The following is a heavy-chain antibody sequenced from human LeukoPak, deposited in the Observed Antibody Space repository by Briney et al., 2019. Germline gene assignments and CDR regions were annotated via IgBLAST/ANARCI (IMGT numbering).Heavy chain of an antibody. CDR2: ISGSGGST. V-gene: IGHV3-23*01. CDR3: ARDNPLYYDYVWGSYRPFDY. J-gene: IGHJ4*02. D-gene: IGHD3-16*02. Sequence: PGGSLRLSCAASGFTFSSYAMSWVRQAPGKGLEWVSAISGSGGSTYYADSVKGRFTISRDNSKNTLYLQMNSLRAGDTAVYYCARDNPLYYDYVWGSYRPFDYWGQGTLVTVSS. CDR1: GFTFSSYA.